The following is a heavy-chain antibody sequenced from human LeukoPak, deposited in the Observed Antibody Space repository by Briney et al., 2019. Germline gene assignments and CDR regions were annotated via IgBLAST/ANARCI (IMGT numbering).Heavy chain of an antibody. V-gene: IGHV3-7*01. D-gene: IGHD3-9*01. CDR3: ARLHYDILTGLNWFDP. J-gene: IGHJ5*02. Sequence: GGSLRLSCAASGFTFSSYWMSWVRQAPGKGLEWVANIKQDGSEKYYVDSVKGRFTISRDNAKNSLYLQMNSLRAEDTAVYYCARLHYDILTGLNWFDPWGQGTLVTVSS. CDR2: IKQDGSEK. CDR1: GFTFSSYW.